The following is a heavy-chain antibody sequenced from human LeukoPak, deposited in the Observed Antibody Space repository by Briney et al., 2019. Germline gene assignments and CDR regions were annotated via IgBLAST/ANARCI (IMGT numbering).Heavy chain of an antibody. J-gene: IGHJ4*02. CDR3: ARGPYREYCSGGSCYFYYFDY. D-gene: IGHD2-15*01. CDR1: GYTFTCYD. CDR2: MNPNRGNT. Sequence: ASVKVSCKASGYTFTCYDINWVRQATGQGLEWMGWMNPNRGNTGYAQKFQGRVTMTRNTSISTAYMEVSSLRSEDTAVYYCARGPYREYCSGGSCYFYYFDYWGQGTLVTVSS. V-gene: IGHV1-8*01.